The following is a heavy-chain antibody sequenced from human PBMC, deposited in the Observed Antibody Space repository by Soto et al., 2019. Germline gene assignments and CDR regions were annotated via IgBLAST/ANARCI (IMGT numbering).Heavy chain of an antibody. J-gene: IGHJ4*02. D-gene: IGHD6-13*01. CDR3: TRPTSTWYIDY. V-gene: IGHV3-73*01. CDR2: IRSKANSYAT. Sequence: GGSLILSCASSGFTFSGSTMHWVRQASGKGLEWVGRIRSKANSYATAYAASVKGRFTISRDDSKNTAYLQMNSLKTEDTAVYYCTRPTSTWYIDYWGQGTLVTVSS. CDR1: GFTFSGST.